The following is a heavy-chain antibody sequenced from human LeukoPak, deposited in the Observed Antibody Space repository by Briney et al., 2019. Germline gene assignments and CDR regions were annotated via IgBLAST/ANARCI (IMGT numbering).Heavy chain of an antibody. J-gene: IGHJ6*02. CDR1: GYTFTGYY. CDR3: ARMVRGVILNYYYYYGMDV. V-gene: IGHV1-2*02. D-gene: IGHD3-10*01. Sequence: ASVKVSCKASGYTFTGYYMHWVRQAPGQGLEWMGWINPNSGGTNYAQKFQGRVTMTRDTSISTAYMELSRLRSDDTAVYYCARMVRGVILNYYYYYGMDVWGQGTTVTVSS. CDR2: INPNSGGT.